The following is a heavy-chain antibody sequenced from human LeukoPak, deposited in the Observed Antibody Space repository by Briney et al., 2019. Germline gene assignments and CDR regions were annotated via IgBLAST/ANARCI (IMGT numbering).Heavy chain of an antibody. V-gene: IGHV3-48*03. D-gene: IGHD5-12*01. J-gene: IGHJ4*02. CDR1: GFTFSSYE. CDR3: AKEYSGYDFDY. Sequence: GGSLRLSCAASGFTFSSYEMNWVRQAPGKGLEWVSYISSSGSTIYYADSVKGRFTISRDNSKNTLYLQMNSLRAEDTAVYYCAKEYSGYDFDYWGQGNLVTVSS. CDR2: ISSSGSTI.